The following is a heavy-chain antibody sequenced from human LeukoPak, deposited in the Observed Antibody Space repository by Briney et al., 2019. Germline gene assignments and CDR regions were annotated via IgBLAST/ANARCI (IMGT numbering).Heavy chain of an antibody. CDR3: AGSRYYDSSGYYYAERAFDY. D-gene: IGHD3-22*01. CDR2: IYYSGST. CDR1: GGSISSYY. Sequence: SETLSLTCTVSGGSISSYYWSWIRQPAGKGLEWIGSIYYSGSTYYNPSLKSRVTISVDTSKNQFSLKLSSVTAADTAVYYCAGSRYYDSSGYYYAERAFDYWGQGTLVTVSS. J-gene: IGHJ4*02. V-gene: IGHV4-59*05.